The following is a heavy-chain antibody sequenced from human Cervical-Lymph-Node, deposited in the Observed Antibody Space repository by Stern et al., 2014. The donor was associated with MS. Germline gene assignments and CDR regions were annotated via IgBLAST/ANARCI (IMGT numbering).Heavy chain of an antibody. Sequence: VQLVQSGAEVKKSGSSVKVSCKAAGGTFSSFGISWVRQAPGKGREWMGGIVFLFGITNSAQKFQGRVTITADKSTGTAYMELSSLRPEDTAIYYCARDGPDIVVEPAAIGAFDIWGQGTMVTVSS. CDR1: GGTFSSFG. V-gene: IGHV1-69*17. CDR2: IVFLFGIT. CDR3: ARDGPDIVVEPAAIGAFDI. J-gene: IGHJ3*02. D-gene: IGHD2-2*01.